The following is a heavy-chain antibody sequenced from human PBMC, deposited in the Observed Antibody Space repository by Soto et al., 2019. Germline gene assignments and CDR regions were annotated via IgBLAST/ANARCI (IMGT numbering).Heavy chain of an antibody. CDR3: ARGTGLLWFGEIYYYYGMDV. Sequence: SETLSLTCAVYGGSFSGYYWSWIRQPPGKGLEWIGEINHSGSTNYNPSLKSRVTISVDTSKNQFSLKLSSVTAADTAVYYCARGTGLLWFGEIYYYYGMDVWGQGTTVTVSS. V-gene: IGHV4-34*01. D-gene: IGHD3-10*01. J-gene: IGHJ6*02. CDR1: GGSFSGYY. CDR2: INHSGST.